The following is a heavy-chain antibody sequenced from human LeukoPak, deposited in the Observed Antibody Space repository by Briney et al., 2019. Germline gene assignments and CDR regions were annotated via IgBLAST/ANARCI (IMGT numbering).Heavy chain of an antibody. CDR3: ARGYSGYKPYVLR. CDR2: IYHSGST. CDR1: GGSISSGGYS. J-gene: IGHJ4*02. D-gene: IGHD5-12*01. V-gene: IGHV4-30-2*01. Sequence: SQTLSLTCAVSGGSISSGGYSWSWIRQPPGKGLEWIGYIYHSGSTYYNPSLKSRVTISVDRSKNQFSLKLSSVTAADTAVYYCARGYSGYKPYVLRWGQGTLVTVSS.